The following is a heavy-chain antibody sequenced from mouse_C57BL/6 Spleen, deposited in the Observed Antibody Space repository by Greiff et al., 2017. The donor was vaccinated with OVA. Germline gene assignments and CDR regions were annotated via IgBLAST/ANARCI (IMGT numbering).Heavy chain of an antibody. CDR2: INPGSGGT. D-gene: IGHD4-1*01. V-gene: IGHV1-54*01. CDR3: ARSGEKTGRYFDV. Sequence: LQESGAELVRPGTSVKVSCKASGYAFTNYLIEWVKQRPGQGLEWIGVINPGSGGTNYNEKFKGKATLTADKSSSTAYMQLSSLTSEDSAVYFCARSGEKTGRYFDVWGTGTTVTVSS. J-gene: IGHJ1*03. CDR1: GYAFTNYL.